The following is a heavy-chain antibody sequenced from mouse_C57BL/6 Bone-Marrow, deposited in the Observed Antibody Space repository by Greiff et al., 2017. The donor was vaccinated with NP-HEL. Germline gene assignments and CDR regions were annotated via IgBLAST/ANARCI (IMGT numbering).Heavy chain of an antibody. CDR3: STGTGGY. J-gene: IGHJ2*01. V-gene: IGHV1-81*01. CDR1: GYTFTSYG. D-gene: IGHD4-1*01. CDR2: IYPRSGNT. Sequence: QVQLQQSGAELARPGASVKLSCKASGYTFTSYGISWVKQRTGQGLEWIGEIYPRSGNTYYNEKFKGKATLTADKSSSTAYMELRSPTSEDSAVYFCSTGTGGYWGQGTTLTVSS.